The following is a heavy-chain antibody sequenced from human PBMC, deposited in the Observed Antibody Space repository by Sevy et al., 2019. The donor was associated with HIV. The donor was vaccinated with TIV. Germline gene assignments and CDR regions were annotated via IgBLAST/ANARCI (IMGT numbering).Heavy chain of an antibody. CDR2: FDPEDGET. J-gene: IGHJ6*02. CDR1: GYTLTKLS. V-gene: IGHV1-24*01. Sequence: ASVKVSCKVSGYTLTKLSMHWVRQAPGKGLEWMGRFDPEDGETIFAQKFQGRVTMTEDTSTDTAYMELNSLRVADTAVYYCAKGDRTFYGLDVWGQGTTVTVSS. D-gene: IGHD2-15*01. CDR3: AKGDRTFYGLDV.